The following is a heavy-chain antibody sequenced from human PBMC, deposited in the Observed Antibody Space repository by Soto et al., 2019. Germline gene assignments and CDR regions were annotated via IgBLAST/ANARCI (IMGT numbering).Heavy chain of an antibody. V-gene: IGHV3-21*01. CDR1: GFTFSRHM. CDR2: ISSSSTFI. Sequence: DVQLEESGGGLVKPGGSRRLSCIDSGFTFSRHMMNWVRQAPGKGLEWVSSISSSSTFIYYEDSVKGRFTISRANAKNSVFLQMNSLRDDDTALYYSVRDLDGRYPSGVFDVWGQGTMVTVSS. D-gene: IGHD3-16*02. J-gene: IGHJ3*01. CDR3: VRDLDGRYPSGVFDV.